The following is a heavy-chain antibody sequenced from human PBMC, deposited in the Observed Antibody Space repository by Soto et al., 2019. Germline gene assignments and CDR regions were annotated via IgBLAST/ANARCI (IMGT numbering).Heavy chain of an antibody. J-gene: IGHJ5*02. Sequence: QVQLQQWGAGLLKPSETLSLTCAVYGGSFSGYYWSWILQPPGKGLEWIGEINHSGSTNYNPSLKSRVTISVDTSKNQFSLKLSSVTAADTAVYYCARGRSVYCSGGSCYLGTRNWFDPWGQGTLVTVSS. CDR3: ARGRSVYCSGGSCYLGTRNWFDP. CDR1: GGSFSGYY. V-gene: IGHV4-34*01. D-gene: IGHD2-15*01. CDR2: INHSGST.